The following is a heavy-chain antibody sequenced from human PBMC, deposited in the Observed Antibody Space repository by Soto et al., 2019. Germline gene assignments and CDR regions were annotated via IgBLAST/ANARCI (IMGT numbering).Heavy chain of an antibody. J-gene: IGHJ2*01. V-gene: IGHV1-69*02. CDR3: ARKEFAVGSNWYFDL. Sequence: ASVKVSCKASGGTFSSYTISWVRQVPGQGLEWMGRIIPILGIANYAQKFQGRVTITADKSTSTAYMELSSLRSEDTAVYYCARKEFAVGSNWYFDLWGRGTLVTVSS. CDR1: GGTFSSYT. CDR2: IIPILGIA. D-gene: IGHD3-10*01.